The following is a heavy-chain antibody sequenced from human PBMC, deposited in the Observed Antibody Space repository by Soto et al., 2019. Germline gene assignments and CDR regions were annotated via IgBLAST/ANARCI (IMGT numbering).Heavy chain of an antibody. CDR1: GFTFSSYG. CDR2: ISYDGSNK. D-gene: IGHD3-22*01. J-gene: IGHJ4*02. V-gene: IGHV3-30*18. CDR3: AKDFWITYYYDSSDSSGYYPLYFDY. Sequence: PGGSLRLSCAASGFTFSSYGMHWVRQGPGKGLEWVAVISYDGSNKYYADSAKGRLTISRDNSKNTLYLQMNSLRAEDTAVYYCAKDFWITYYYDSSDSSGYYPLYFDYWGQGTLVTVSS.